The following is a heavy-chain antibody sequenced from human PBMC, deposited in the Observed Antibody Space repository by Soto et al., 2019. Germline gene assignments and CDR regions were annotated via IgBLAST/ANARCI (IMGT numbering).Heavy chain of an antibody. V-gene: IGHV1-69*06. J-gene: IGHJ4*02. Sequence: SVKVSCKASGGTFSSYAISWVRQAPGQGLEWMGGIIPIFGTANYAQKFQGRVTITADKSTSTAYMELSSLRSEDTAVYYCARDPEYSSPFFDYWGQGTLVTVSS. CDR2: IIPIFGTA. D-gene: IGHD6-6*01. CDR3: ARDPEYSSPFFDY. CDR1: GGTFSSYA.